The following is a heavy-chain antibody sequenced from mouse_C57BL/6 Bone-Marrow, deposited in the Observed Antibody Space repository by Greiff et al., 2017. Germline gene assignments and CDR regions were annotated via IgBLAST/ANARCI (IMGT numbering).Heavy chain of an antibody. Sequence: MLVESGGGLVQPGGSLKLSCAASGFTFSDYYMYWVRQTPEKRLEWVAYISNGGGSTYYPDTVKGRFTISRDNAKNTLYLQMSRLKSEDTAMYYCARRPYGNYAMDYWGQGTSVTVSS. CDR1: GFTFSDYY. V-gene: IGHV5-12*01. CDR2: ISNGGGST. D-gene: IGHD2-10*02. J-gene: IGHJ4*01. CDR3: ARRPYGNYAMDY.